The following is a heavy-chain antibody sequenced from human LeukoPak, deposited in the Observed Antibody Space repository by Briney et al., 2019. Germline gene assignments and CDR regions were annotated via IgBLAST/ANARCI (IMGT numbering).Heavy chain of an antibody. V-gene: IGHV3-23*01. CDR1: GFTFSDYA. Sequence: GGSLSLSCAASGFTFSDYAMTWLRQAPGKGLEWVATISTSGSRTYSLDSVKGRFAFSRDNSKNTLFLEMNSLRAEDTAIYYCAKCRAGSDADCYGFDYWGQGTLVTVSS. CDR2: ISTSGSRT. D-gene: IGHD2-21*02. CDR3: AKCRAGSDADCYGFDY. J-gene: IGHJ4*02.